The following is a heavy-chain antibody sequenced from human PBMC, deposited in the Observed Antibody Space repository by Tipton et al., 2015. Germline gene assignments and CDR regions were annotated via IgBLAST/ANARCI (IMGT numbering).Heavy chain of an antibody. Sequence: AGLVKPSETLSLTCAVSAYSITSDYYWTWIRQPPGKGLEWIGEINHSGGTKYNPSLKSRVTMSVDTSKKQFSLKLDSVTAADTAVYYCAGPRGMPAIFGLPWDYYFDYWGQGALVTVSS. D-gene: IGHD3-3*01. V-gene: IGHV4-34*01. CDR3: AGPRGMPAIFGLPWDYYFDY. J-gene: IGHJ4*02. CDR1: AYSITSDYY. CDR2: INHSGGT.